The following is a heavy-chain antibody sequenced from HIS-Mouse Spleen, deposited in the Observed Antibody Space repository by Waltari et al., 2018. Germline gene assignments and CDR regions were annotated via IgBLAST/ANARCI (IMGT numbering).Heavy chain of an antibody. V-gene: IGHV3-48*01. CDR3: ARDLGNWFDP. Sequence: EVQLVESGGGLVQPGGSLRLSWCAFGFTFSRFRLNWVRQAPGKGLEWVSYISSSSSTIYYADSVKGRFTISRDNAKNSLYLQMNSLRAEDTAVYYCARDLGNWFDPWGQGTLVTVSS. CDR2: ISSSSSTI. J-gene: IGHJ5*02. CDR1: GFTFSRFR.